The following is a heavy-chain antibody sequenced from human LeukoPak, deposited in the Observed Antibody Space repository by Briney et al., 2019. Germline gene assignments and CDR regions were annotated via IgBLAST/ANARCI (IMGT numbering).Heavy chain of an antibody. J-gene: IGHJ3*02. V-gene: IGHV1-18*01. Sequence: ASVKVSCKASGYTFTSYGISWVRQAPGQGLEWMGWISAYNGNTNYAQKLQGRVTMTTDTSTSTAYMELRSLRSDDKAVYYCARDRLPAARGGAFDIWGQGTMVTVSS. D-gene: IGHD2-2*01. CDR3: ARDRLPAARGGAFDI. CDR2: ISAYNGNT. CDR1: GYTFTSYG.